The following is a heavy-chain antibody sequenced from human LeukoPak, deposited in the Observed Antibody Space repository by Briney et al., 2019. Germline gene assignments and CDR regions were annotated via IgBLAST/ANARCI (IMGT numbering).Heavy chain of an antibody. V-gene: IGHV4-39*01. D-gene: IGHD3-10*01. Sequence: SETLSLTCTVSGGSISSSSYYWGWIRQPPGKGLEWIGSIYYSGSTYYNPSLKSRVTISADTSKNQFSLKLSSVTAADTAVYYCARHVRFGDFHDYWGQGTLVTVSS. CDR1: GGSISSSSYY. CDR2: IYYSGST. J-gene: IGHJ4*02. CDR3: ARHVRFGDFHDY.